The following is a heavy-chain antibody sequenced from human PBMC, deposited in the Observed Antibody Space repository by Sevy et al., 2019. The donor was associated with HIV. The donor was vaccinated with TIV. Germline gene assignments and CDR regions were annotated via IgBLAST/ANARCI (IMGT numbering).Heavy chain of an antibody. D-gene: IGHD6-6*01. Sequence: ASVKVSCKVSGYTLTELSMHWVRQAPGKGLEWMGGFDPEDGETIYAQKFQGRVTMTEDTSTDTAYMELSSLRSEDTAVYYCAPLNSSSDAFDIWGQGTMVTVSS. V-gene: IGHV1-24*01. CDR2: FDPEDGET. CDR1: GYTLTELS. J-gene: IGHJ3*02. CDR3: APLNSSSDAFDI.